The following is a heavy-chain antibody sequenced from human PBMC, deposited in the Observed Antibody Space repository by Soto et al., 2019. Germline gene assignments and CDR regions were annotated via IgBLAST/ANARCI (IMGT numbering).Heavy chain of an antibody. CDR2: ISGKNGNT. CDR1: GYSFSDFG. Sequence: QVHLVQSGGELKKPGASVKVSCKASGYSFSDFGITWVRQAPGQGLEWMGWISGKNGNTNYAQKVQGRVTLTADTSTSTAYMEMRALTSADTGIYYCARRDYYEDTGTFENWGQGTPVTASS. J-gene: IGHJ4*02. D-gene: IGHD4-17*01. CDR3: ARRDYYEDTGTFEN. V-gene: IGHV1-18*04.